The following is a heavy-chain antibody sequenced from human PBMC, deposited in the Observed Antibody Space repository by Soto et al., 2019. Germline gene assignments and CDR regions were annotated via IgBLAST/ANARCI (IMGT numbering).Heavy chain of an antibody. D-gene: IGHD6-19*01. CDR2: IRAKAYGGAT. Sequence: HPGGSLRLSCTTSGFTFGDYAMGWFRQAPGKGLQWVSFIRAKAYGGATAYAASVKGRFTISRDDSRNIAYLQMDSLITEDTGVYYCSKDLISRVAAFDSWGQGTPVTVSS. CDR3: SKDLISRVAAFDS. V-gene: IGHV3-49*03. CDR1: GFTFGDYA. J-gene: IGHJ4*02.